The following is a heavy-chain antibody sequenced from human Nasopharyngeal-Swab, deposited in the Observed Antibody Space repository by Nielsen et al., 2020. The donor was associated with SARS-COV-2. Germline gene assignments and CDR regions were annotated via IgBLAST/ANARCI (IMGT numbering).Heavy chain of an antibody. Sequence: GGSLRLSCVDSGFRDYSMNWVRQAPGKGLEWVSSISSSSSDIYYADSVKGRFTISRDSAKNSLYLQMNNLRAEDTAVYYCARDPAITGTTFDPWGQGTLVTVSS. V-gene: IGHV3-21*01. J-gene: IGHJ5*02. CDR2: ISSSSSDI. CDR3: ARDPAITGTTFDP. D-gene: IGHD1-7*01. CDR1: GFRDYS.